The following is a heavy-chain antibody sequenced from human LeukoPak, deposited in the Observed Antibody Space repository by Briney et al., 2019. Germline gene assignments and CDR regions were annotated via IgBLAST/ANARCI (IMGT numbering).Heavy chain of an antibody. V-gene: IGHV4-34*01. CDR2: INHSGST. Sequence: SETLSLTCAVYGGSFSGYYWSWIRQPPGKGLEWIGEINHSGSTNYNPSLKSRVTITVDTSKNQCSLKLSSVTAADTAVYYCARGGGYSYGPNHFDYWGQGTLVTVSS. CDR3: ARGGGYSYGPNHFDY. CDR1: GGSFSGYY. J-gene: IGHJ4*02. D-gene: IGHD5-18*01.